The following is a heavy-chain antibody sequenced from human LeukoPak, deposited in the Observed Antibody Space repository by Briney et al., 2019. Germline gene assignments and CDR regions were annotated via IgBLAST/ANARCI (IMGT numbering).Heavy chain of an antibody. J-gene: IGHJ6*03. V-gene: IGHV4-59*01. CDR2: IYYSGST. CDR3: ARGPVDTARVINYYYYMDV. D-gene: IGHD5-18*01. CDR1: GGSISSYY. Sequence: SETLSLTCTVSGGSISSYYWSWIRQPPGKGLEWIGYIYYSGSTNYNPSLKSRVTISVDTSKNQFSLKLSSETAADTAVYYCARGPVDTARVINYYYYMDVWGKGTTVTVSS.